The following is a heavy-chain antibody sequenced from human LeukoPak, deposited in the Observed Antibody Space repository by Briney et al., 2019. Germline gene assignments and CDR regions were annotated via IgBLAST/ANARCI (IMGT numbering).Heavy chain of an antibody. V-gene: IGHV3-30*02. D-gene: IGHD2-2*01. CDR3: AKVAFLCSTGCYHYYMDV. Sequence: PGGSLRLSCAASGYTFSSYGMHWVRQAPGKGLEWVAFIRYDGSNKYYADSVKGRFTISRDNSKNTLYLQMNSLRAEDTAVHYCAKVAFLCSTGCYHYYMDVWGKGTTVTVSS. J-gene: IGHJ6*03. CDR1: GYTFSSYG. CDR2: IRYDGSNK.